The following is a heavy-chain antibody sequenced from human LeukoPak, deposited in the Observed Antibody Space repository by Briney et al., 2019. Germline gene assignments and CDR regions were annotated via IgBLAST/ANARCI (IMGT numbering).Heavy chain of an antibody. CDR2: ISGSGGRT. Sequence: GGSLRLSCAASGFTFNYAWMSWVRQAPGKGLEWVSTISGSGGRTYFADSVKGRFTISRDNSKNTLYLQMNSLRAEDTAIYYCAKGCGASCYSDFDYWGQGTLVTVSS. V-gene: IGHV3-23*01. CDR3: AKGCGASCYSDFDY. D-gene: IGHD2-15*01. CDR1: GFTFNYAW. J-gene: IGHJ4*02.